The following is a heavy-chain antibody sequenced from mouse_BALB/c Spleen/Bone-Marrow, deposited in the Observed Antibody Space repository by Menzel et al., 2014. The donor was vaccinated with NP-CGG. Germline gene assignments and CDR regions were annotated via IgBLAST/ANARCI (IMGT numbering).Heavy chain of an antibody. CDR1: GFAFSSYD. CDR3: ARPLYYYGSSPCYAMDY. CDR2: ISSGGGST. Sequence: EVKLMESGGGLVKPGGSLKLSCAASGFAFSSYDMSWVRQTPEKRLEWVAYISSGGGSTYYPDTVKGRFTISRDNAKNTLYLQMSSLKSEDTAMDYWARPLYYYGSSPCYAMDYRGQGTSVTSSS. D-gene: IGHD1-1*01. V-gene: IGHV5-12-1*01. J-gene: IGHJ4*01.